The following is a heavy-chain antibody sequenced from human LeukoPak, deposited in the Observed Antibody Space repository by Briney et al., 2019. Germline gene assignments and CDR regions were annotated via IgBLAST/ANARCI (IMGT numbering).Heavy chain of an antibody. Sequence: GGSLRLSCAASGFTFSSYEMNWVRQAPGKGLEWVSYISTTGRSIYYADSVKGRFTISRDNAKNSLYLQMNSLSAEDTAVYYCVGRSYWGQGTLVTVSS. CDR3: VGRSY. V-gene: IGHV3-48*03. J-gene: IGHJ4*02. CDR1: GFTFSSYE. CDR2: ISTTGRSI.